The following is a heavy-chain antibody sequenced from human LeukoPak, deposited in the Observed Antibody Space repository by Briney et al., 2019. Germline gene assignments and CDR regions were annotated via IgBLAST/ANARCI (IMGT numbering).Heavy chain of an antibody. CDR1: GGSVTNSYY. CDR2: ILYSGST. D-gene: IGHD5-24*01. CDR3: ARRWTKGYYFDY. Sequence: SETLSLTCTVSGGSVTNSYYWSWIRQPPGTELEWIGYILYSGSTNYNPSLKSRVTMSVDTSKNQFSLNLNSVTAADTAVYYCARRWTKGYYFDYWGQGTLVTVPS. J-gene: IGHJ4*02. V-gene: IGHV4-61*01.